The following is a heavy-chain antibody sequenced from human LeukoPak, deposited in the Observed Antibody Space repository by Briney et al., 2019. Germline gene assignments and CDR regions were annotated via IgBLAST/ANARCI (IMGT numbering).Heavy chain of an antibody. CDR2: ISWNSGRI. CDR1: GFTFDDYA. V-gene: IGHV3-9*01. CDR3: AEDFYRLGEFDAFDN. D-gene: IGHD3-16*01. J-gene: IGHJ3*02. Sequence: GRSLRLSCAASGFTFDDYAMHWVRQAPGKGLEWVSGISWNSGRIGYADSVKGRFTISRDNAKNSLYLQMNSLRVEDTALYYCAEDFYRLGEFDAFDNWGQGTMVTVSS.